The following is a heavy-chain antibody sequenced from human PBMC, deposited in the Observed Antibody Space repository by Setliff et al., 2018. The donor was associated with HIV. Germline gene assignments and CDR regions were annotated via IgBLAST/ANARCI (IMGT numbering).Heavy chain of an antibody. D-gene: IGHD3-3*01. CDR2: IWYDGSNN. V-gene: IGHV3-30*02. CDR1: GFSFSNYG. J-gene: IGHJ6*03. Sequence: PGGSLRLSCAASGFSFSNYGMHWVRQAPGKGLEWVAVIWYDGSNNYYIDSVKGRFTISRDNSKNTLYLQMNSLRDEDTAVYYCAKDVGGGSGHYPLYMDVWGKGTTVTVSS. CDR3: AKDVGGGSGHYPLYMDV.